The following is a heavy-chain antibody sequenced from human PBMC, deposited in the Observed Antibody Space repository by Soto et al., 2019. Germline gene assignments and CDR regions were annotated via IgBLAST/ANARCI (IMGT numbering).Heavy chain of an antibody. Sequence: QVQLVESGGGVVQPGRSLRLSCAASGFMFSTYAMHWVRQAPGKGLEWVAVISYDGSDVYYGDSVKGRFTISRDNSRNTLYLEMNSLQPEDTAVFYCARDQGRTVTRGDWFDPWGQGTLVTVSS. CDR2: ISYDGSDV. CDR1: GFMFSTYA. D-gene: IGHD6-19*01. J-gene: IGHJ5*02. CDR3: ARDQGRTVTRGDWFDP. V-gene: IGHV3-30-3*01.